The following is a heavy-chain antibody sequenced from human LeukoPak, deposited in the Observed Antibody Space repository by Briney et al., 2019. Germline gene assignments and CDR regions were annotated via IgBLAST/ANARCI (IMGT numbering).Heavy chain of an antibody. Sequence: GGSLRLSCVASGFTFSSHSMNWVRQAPGKGLEWVSSISSSSSYIYYADSVKGRFTISRDNAKNSLYLQMNSLRGEDTALYYCARGGLIQRHAFDIWGQGTMVTVSS. D-gene: IGHD1-1*01. CDR3: ARGGLIQRHAFDI. CDR1: GFTFSSHS. J-gene: IGHJ3*02. V-gene: IGHV3-21*04. CDR2: ISSSSSYI.